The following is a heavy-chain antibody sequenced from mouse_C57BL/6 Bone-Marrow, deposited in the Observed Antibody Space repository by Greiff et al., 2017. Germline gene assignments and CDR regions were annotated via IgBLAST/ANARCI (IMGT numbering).Heavy chain of an antibody. CDR3: ARHYGNFRNYFDY. Sequence: EVKLVESGGGLVKPGGSLKLSCAASGFTFSDYGMHWVRQAPEKGLEWVAYISSGSSTIYYADTVKGRFTISRDNAKNTLFLQMTSLRSEDTAMYYCARHYGNFRNYFDYWGQGTTLTVSS. D-gene: IGHD2-1*01. CDR1: GFTFSDYG. CDR2: ISSGSSTI. J-gene: IGHJ2*01. V-gene: IGHV5-17*01.